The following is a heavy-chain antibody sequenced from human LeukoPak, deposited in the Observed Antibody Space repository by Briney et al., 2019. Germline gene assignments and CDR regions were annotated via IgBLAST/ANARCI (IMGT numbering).Heavy chain of an antibody. J-gene: IGHJ4*02. CDR1: GYTFTGYY. CDR3: ARDPWYDSSGLGY. V-gene: IGHV1-18*01. Sequence: ASVKVSCKASGYTFTGYYMHWVRQAPGQGLEWMGWISAYNGNTNYAQKLQGRVTMTTDTSTSTAYMELRSLRSDDTAVYYCARDPWYDSSGLGYWGQGTLVTVSS. D-gene: IGHD3-22*01. CDR2: ISAYNGNT.